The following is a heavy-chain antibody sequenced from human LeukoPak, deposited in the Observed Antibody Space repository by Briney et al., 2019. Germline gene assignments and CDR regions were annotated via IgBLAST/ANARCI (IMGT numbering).Heavy chain of an antibody. CDR3: MTGGRSGVAFES. CDR2: IYSGGST. V-gene: IGHV3-53*01. D-gene: IGHD2-15*01. CDR1: GFIASSNY. Sequence: GGSLRLSCTASGFIASSNYMSWVRQAPGKGLEWVSLIYSGGSTYYADSVMGRCTISRDKSNHTLYLQMNSLPLEHTAVCYFMTGGRSGVAFESWGQGTLVTVSS. J-gene: IGHJ4*02.